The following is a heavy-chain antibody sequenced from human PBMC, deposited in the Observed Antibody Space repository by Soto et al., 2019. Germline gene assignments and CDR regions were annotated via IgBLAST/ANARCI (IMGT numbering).Heavy chain of an antibody. CDR1: GFTFSGSA. Sequence: EVQLVESGGGLVQPGGSLKLSCAASGFTFSGSAMHWVRQASGKGLEWVGRIRSKANSYATAYAASVKGRFTISRDDSKNTAYLHMNSLKTEDTAVYYCTRPGYSYGPYYYYYGMDVWGQGTTVTVSS. V-gene: IGHV3-73*01. CDR3: TRPGYSYGPYYYYYGMDV. D-gene: IGHD5-18*01. J-gene: IGHJ6*02. CDR2: IRSKANSYAT.